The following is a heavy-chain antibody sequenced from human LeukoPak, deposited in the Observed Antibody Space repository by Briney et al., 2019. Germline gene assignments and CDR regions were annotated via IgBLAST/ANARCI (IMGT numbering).Heavy chain of an antibody. J-gene: IGHJ4*02. CDR1: GFTFSSYA. V-gene: IGHV3-23*01. CDR3: AKDRDGYSSSWYDY. CDR2: ISGSGGST. D-gene: IGHD6-13*01. Sequence: GGSLRLSCAASGFTFSSYAMSWVRRAPGKGLEWVSAISGSGGSTYYADSVKGRFTISRDNSKNTLYLQMNSLRAEDTAVYYCAKDRDGYSSSWYDYWGQGTLVTVSS.